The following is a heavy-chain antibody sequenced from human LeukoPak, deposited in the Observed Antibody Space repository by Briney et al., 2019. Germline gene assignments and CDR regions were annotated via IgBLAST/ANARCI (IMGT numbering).Heavy chain of an antibody. D-gene: IGHD2-15*01. J-gene: IGHJ5*02. Sequence: GASVKVSCKASGYTFTSYDINWVRQATGQGLEWMGWMNPNSGNTGYAQKFQGRVTMTRNTSISKAYMELSSLRSEDTAVYYCAICSGGSCYSPWFDPWGQGTLVTVSS. CDR3: AICSGGSCYSPWFDP. V-gene: IGHV1-8*01. CDR2: MNPNSGNT. CDR1: GYTFTSYD.